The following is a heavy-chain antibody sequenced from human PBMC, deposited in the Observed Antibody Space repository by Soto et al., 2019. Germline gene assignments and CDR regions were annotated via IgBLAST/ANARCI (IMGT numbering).Heavy chain of an antibody. D-gene: IGHD2-8*02. J-gene: IGHJ5*02. Sequence: GESLKISCMGSGYTFTSHWIGWVRQMPGKGLEWMGIIYPGDSDTRYSPSFQGQVTISADKSIRTAYLQWNSLKAPDTAMYYCVTVGLVGINRLTHAWSDPRGPRTLVTVSS. CDR2: IYPGDSDT. CDR3: VTVGLVGINRLTHAWSDP. CDR1: GYTFTSHW. V-gene: IGHV5-51*01.